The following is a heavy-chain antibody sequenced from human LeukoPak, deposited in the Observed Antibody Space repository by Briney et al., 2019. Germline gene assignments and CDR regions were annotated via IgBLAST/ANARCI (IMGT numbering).Heavy chain of an antibody. CDR3: ARIGYSSSSFDY. CDR1: GFIFSHYW. D-gene: IGHD6-6*01. Sequence: GGSLRLSCEGSGFIFSHYWMSWVRQAPGKGLEWVANIKEGGSVKYYVDTVKGRFTISRDDAKNSVHLQMNSLRAEDTAVYYCARIGYSSSSFDYWGQGTLATVSS. V-gene: IGHV3-7*01. CDR2: IKEGGSVK. J-gene: IGHJ4*02.